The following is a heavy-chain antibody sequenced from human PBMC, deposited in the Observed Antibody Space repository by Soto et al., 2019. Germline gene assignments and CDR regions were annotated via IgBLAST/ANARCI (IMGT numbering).Heavy chain of an antibody. V-gene: IGHV1-18*01. CDR1: GYTFSNYG. J-gene: IGHJ6*02. Sequence: QVQRVQSGPEVKKPGASVKVSCKASGYTFSNYGITWVRQAPGQGLEWMGWINAFNGETNNEQKLLGRVTMTPATSTSTAYMELKSLKSDDTAVYYCARRGAPPYYYYGLDVWGQGTTVTVSS. CDR2: INAFNGET. D-gene: IGHD3-16*01. CDR3: ARRGAPPYYYYGLDV.